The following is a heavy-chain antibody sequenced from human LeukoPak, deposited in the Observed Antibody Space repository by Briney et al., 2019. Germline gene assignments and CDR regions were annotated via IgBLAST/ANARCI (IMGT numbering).Heavy chain of an antibody. D-gene: IGHD4-23*01. J-gene: IGHJ3*02. CDR1: GYTFTGYS. CDR2: IAPNSGGT. Sequence: ASVKVSCKASGYTFTGYSMHWVRQAPGQGLEWMGWIAPNSGGTIYAQKFQGRVTMTRDTSISTAYMELSRLRSDDTAVYYCAREGAPVAARALDIWGQGTMVTVSS. V-gene: IGHV1-2*02. CDR3: AREGAPVAARALDI.